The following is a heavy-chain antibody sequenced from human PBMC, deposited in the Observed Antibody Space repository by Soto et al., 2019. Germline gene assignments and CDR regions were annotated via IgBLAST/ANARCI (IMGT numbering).Heavy chain of an antibody. CDR1: GFIFSDHN. D-gene: IGHD2-8*01. Sequence: GGSLRLSCTVSGFIFSDHNMDWVRQAPGKGLDWIGRSESKANNYITGYAASVKGRFTNSRDESKNSLYLQMNSLKFEDTAVYYCVRVGDGVKVDYWGQGTLVTVSS. CDR3: VRVGDGVKVDY. J-gene: IGHJ4*02. CDR2: SESKANNYIT. V-gene: IGHV3-72*01.